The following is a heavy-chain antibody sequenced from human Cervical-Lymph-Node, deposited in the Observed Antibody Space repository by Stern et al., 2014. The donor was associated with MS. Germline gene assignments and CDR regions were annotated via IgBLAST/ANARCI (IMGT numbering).Heavy chain of an antibody. V-gene: IGHV3-30*04. D-gene: IGHD3-9*01. CDR2: ISSDGNNK. CDR1: GFTFTDFA. J-gene: IGHJ6*02. Sequence: QVQLVESGGGVVQPGGSLRLACAASGFTFTDFAIHWVRQAPGKGLEWVSAISSDGNNKYYADSVKGRFTISRDNSRNTLYLQTHSLRAEDTALYYCARDVERARDVERPSFDWAMGDDYAYYAMDVWGQGTTVTVSS. CDR3: ARDVERARDVERPSFDWAMGDDYAYYAMDV.